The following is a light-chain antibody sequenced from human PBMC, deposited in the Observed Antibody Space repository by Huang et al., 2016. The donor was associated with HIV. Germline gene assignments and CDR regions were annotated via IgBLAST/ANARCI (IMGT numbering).Light chain of an antibody. Sequence: DIQMTQSPSSLSSSLGDRVTITCQASQDISTYLNWYQQKPGKAPKLLIYDSYNLETGVPSRFSRSGSGTDFTFTISSLQPEDIATYYCQQYDNRITFGGGTKVEIK. J-gene: IGKJ4*01. CDR2: DSY. V-gene: IGKV1-33*01. CDR1: QDISTY. CDR3: QQYDNRIT.